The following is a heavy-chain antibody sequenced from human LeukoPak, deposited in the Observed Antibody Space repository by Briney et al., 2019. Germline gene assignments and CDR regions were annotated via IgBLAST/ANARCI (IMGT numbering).Heavy chain of an antibody. Sequence: PGGSLRLSCAASGFTFDDFAMHWVRQVPGKALEWVPGISWNSANIDYADSVRGRFTISRDNAKNSLYLQMNSLRAEDTALYYCAKEGYYDILAGYHTYSYYYMDVWGKGTTVTVSS. V-gene: IGHV3-9*01. J-gene: IGHJ6*03. D-gene: IGHD3-9*01. CDR2: ISWNSANI. CDR3: AKEGYYDILAGYHTYSYYYMDV. CDR1: GFTFDDFA.